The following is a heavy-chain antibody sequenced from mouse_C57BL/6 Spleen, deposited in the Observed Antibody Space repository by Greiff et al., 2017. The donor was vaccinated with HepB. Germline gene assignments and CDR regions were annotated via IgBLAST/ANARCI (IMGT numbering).Heavy chain of an antibody. CDR2: ISDGGSYT. V-gene: IGHV5-4*01. D-gene: IGHD2-5*01. J-gene: IGHJ4*01. CDR1: GFTFSSYA. Sequence: EVHLVESGGGLVKPGGSLKLSCAASGFTFSSYAMSWVRQTPEKRLEWVATISDGGSYTYYPDNVKGRFTISRDNAKNNLYLQMSHLKSEDTAMYYCARDKGSNWAMDYWGQGTSVTVSS. CDR3: ARDKGSNWAMDY.